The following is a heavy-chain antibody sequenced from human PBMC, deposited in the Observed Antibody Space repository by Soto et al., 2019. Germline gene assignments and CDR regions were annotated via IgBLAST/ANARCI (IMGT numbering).Heavy chain of an antibody. CDR1: GFTFSTYA. V-gene: IGHV3-23*01. J-gene: IGHJ4*02. Sequence: GGSLRLSCAASGFTFSTYALSWVRQAPGKGLEWVSAISANGQGIYYADSVRGRFTISRDNPKNTIFLHMDSLRAEDTAVYYCAKDRNYPRDQFHYWGQGTLVTVSS. D-gene: IGHD1-7*01. CDR2: ISANGQGI. CDR3: AKDRNYPRDQFHY.